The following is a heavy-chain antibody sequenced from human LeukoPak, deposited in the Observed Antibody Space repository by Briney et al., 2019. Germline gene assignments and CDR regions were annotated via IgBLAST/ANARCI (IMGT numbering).Heavy chain of an antibody. J-gene: IGHJ4*02. D-gene: IGHD3-10*01. CDR2: INHSGST. CDR1: GGSFSGYY. V-gene: IGHV4-34*01. CDR3: ARRVRGYSYGSGTQYYFDY. Sequence: PSETLSLTCAVYGGSFSGYYWSWIRQPPGKGLEWIGEINHSGSTNYNPSLKSRATVSVDTSKNQLSLKLSSVTAADTAVYYCARRVRGYSYGSGTQYYFDYWGQGTLVTVSS.